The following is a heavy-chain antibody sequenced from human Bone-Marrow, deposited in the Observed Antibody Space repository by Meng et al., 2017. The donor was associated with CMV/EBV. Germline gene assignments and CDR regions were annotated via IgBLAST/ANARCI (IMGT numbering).Heavy chain of an antibody. CDR2: IYYSGST. CDR3: ARGSGSYHSY. D-gene: IGHD1-26*01. CDR1: GGSVSSGSYY. J-gene: IGHJ4*02. V-gene: IGHV4-61*01. Sequence: CTVSGGSVSSGSYYWSWIRQPPGKGLEWIGYIYYSGSTNYNPSLKSRVTISVDTSKNQFSLKLSSVTAADTAVYYCARGSGSYHSYWGQGTLVTVSS.